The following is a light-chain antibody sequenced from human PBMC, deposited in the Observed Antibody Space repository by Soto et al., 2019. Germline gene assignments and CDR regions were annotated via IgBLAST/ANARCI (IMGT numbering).Light chain of an antibody. CDR3: QQYYSYPRT. V-gene: IGKV1-5*01. CDR2: DAS. J-gene: IGKJ1*01. CDR1: QRIDRY. Sequence: DIQLTQSPSTLSASVGDRVTITCRASQRIDRYLAWYQQKPGKAPKPLIYDASTLQSGVPSRFSGSGSGTDFTLTISCLQSEDFATYYCQQYYSYPRTFGQGAKVDI.